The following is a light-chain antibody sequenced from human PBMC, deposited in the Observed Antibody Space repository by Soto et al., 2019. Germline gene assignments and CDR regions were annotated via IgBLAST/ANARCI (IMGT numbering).Light chain of an antibody. Sequence: DIQMTQSPSSLSASVEDRVTITCRASQTIIRYLNWYQQKPGKAPRLLIYAASTLQGGVPSRFSGSGSGTDFTLTISTLQPEDFATSYCQQTYITPRTFGQGTKLEIK. J-gene: IGKJ2*01. CDR1: QTIIRY. CDR3: QQTYITPRT. CDR2: AAS. V-gene: IGKV1-39*01.